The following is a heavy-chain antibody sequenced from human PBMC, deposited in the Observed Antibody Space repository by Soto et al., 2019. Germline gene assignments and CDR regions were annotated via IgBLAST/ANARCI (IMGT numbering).Heavy chain of an antibody. D-gene: IGHD2-15*01. CDR2: IYYSGST. CDR1: GGSISSYY. V-gene: IGHV4-59*01. Sequence: SETXSLTCTVSGGSISSYYWSWIRQPPGKGLEWIGYIYYSGSTNYNPSLKSRVTISVDTSKNQFSLKLSSVTAADTAVYYCARGVVVVAATKDYYYYYMDVWGKGTTVTVSS. CDR3: ARGVVVVAATKDYYYYYMDV. J-gene: IGHJ6*03.